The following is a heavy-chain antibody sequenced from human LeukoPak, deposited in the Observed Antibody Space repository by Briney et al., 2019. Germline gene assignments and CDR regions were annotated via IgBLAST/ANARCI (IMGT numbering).Heavy chain of an antibody. D-gene: IGHD3-10*01. CDR1: GYTFTGYY. J-gene: IGHJ4*02. V-gene: IGHV1-2*04. Sequence: GASVKVSCKASGYTFTGYYMHWVRQAPGQGLEWMGWINPNSGGTNYAQKFQGWVTMTRDTSISTAYMEPSRLRSDDTAVYYCARDYGRGLYYGSGMGLDYWGQGTLVTVSS. CDR3: ARDYGRGLYYGSGMGLDY. CDR2: INPNSGGT.